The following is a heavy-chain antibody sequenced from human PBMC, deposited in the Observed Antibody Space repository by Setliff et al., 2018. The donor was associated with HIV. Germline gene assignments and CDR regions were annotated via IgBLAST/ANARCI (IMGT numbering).Heavy chain of an antibody. V-gene: IGHV3-48*03. CDR3: AKDRSGSYSFARD. Sequence: PGGSLRLSCAASGFTFSSYEMNRVRQAPGKGLEWLSYISSSGSTIYYADSVEGRFTVSRDNAKNSLYLQMNSLRAEDTAVYYCAKDRSGSYSFARDWGQGTLVTVSS. CDR1: GFTFSSYE. J-gene: IGHJ4*02. D-gene: IGHD1-26*01. CDR2: ISSSGSTI.